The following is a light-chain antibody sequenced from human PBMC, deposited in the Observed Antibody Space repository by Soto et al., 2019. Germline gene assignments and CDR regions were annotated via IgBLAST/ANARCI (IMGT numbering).Light chain of an antibody. V-gene: IGKV3-15*01. CDR1: QSVSSN. J-gene: IGKJ1*01. CDR2: GTS. CDR3: QQYNNWPPWT. Sequence: EIVMTQSPVTLSVSPGERATLSCRASQSVSSNLAWYQQKPGQAPRLLIYGTSTRATGIPARFSGSGSGTEFTLTISSLQSEDFAVYDCQQYNNWPPWTFGQGTKAEIK.